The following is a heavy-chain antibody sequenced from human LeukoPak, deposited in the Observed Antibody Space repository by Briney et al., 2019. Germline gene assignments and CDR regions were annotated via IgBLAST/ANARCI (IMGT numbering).Heavy chain of an antibody. CDR3: ATRGSDFWSAFDH. CDR2: FDPENAEI. Sequence: ASVKVSCTLSGSSLHDLPIQWVRQAGTKGLEWMAGFDPENAEIVYAQKFQGRVTMTEDTSTDTAYLELTSLTSDDTALYYCATRGSDFWSAFDHWGQGTQVTVSS. CDR1: GSSLHDLP. D-gene: IGHD3-3*01. J-gene: IGHJ4*02. V-gene: IGHV1-24*01.